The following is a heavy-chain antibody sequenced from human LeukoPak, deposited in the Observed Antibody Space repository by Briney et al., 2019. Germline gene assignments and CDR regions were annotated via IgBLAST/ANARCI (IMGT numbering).Heavy chain of an antibody. CDR3: ARTPINYDSSGYFDY. CDR1: GGSFSGYY. D-gene: IGHD3-22*01. J-gene: IGHJ4*02. Sequence: SETLSLTCAVYGGSFSGYYWSWIRQPPGKGLEWIGEINHSGSTNYNPSLKSRVTISVDTSKNQFSLKLSSVTAADTAVYYCARTPINYDSSGYFDYWGQGTLVTVSS. CDR2: INHSGST. V-gene: IGHV4-34*01.